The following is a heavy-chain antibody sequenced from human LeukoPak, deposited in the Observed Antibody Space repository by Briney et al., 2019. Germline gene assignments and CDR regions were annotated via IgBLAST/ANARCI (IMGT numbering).Heavy chain of an antibody. CDR1: GFTFSNYN. D-gene: IGHD2-2*01. J-gene: IGHJ4*02. V-gene: IGHV3-21*01. CDR2: ISSTSSYI. CDR3: VRAHGTYAPLGY. Sequence: PGGSLKLSCAASGFTFSNYNFYWVRQAPGKGLEWVSSISSTSSYIYYADSMKGRFTISRDNAKNSLYLQMNSLRAEDTAVYYCVRAHGTYAPLGYWGQGILVTVSS.